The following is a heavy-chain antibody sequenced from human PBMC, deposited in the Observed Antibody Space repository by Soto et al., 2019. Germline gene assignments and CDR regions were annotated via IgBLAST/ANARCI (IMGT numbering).Heavy chain of an antibody. D-gene: IGHD1-26*01. CDR2: IIPIFGTA. J-gene: IGHJ3*02. CDR1: GGTFSSYA. CDR3: ARDSPYSGSYWHGAFDI. Sequence: QVQLVQSGAEVKKPGSSVKVSCRASGGTFSSYAISWVRQAPGQGLEWMGGIIPIFGTADYAQKFQGRITMTADTSTSTAHMGLSSLRSEDTAMYSCARDSPYSGSYWHGAFDIWGQGTTGTVTS. V-gene: IGHV1-69*14.